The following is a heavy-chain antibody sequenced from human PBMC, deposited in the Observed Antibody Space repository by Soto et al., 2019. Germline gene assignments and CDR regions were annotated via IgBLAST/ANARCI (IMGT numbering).Heavy chain of an antibody. CDR3: AKYRRTAADGYTLDY. CDR1: CDSINNYY. V-gene: IGHV4-59*13. D-gene: IGHD6-13*01. Sequence: SETLSLTCTVPCDSINNYYWCWIRQPPGKTLESIGYVYDTGSTTYNPSLERRVTMSVDTSKNQFPLKLSSVNAADTAVYYCAKYRRTAADGYTLDYWGRGTLVNVSS. J-gene: IGHJ4*02. CDR2: VYDTGST.